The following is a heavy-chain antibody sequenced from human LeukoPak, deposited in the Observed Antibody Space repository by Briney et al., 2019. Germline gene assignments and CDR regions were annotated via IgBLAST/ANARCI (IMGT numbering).Heavy chain of an antibody. J-gene: IGHJ5*02. Sequence: SQTLSLTCAISGDSVSSNSAAWNWIRQSPSRGLEWLGRTYYRSKWHNDYAVSVKSRITINPDTSKNQFSLQLNSVTPEDTAVYYCAREYCSGGSCYPRSNWFDPWGQGTLVTVSS. CDR1: GDSVSSNSAA. CDR3: AREYCSGGSCYPRSNWFDP. CDR2: TYYRSKWHN. D-gene: IGHD2-15*01. V-gene: IGHV6-1*01.